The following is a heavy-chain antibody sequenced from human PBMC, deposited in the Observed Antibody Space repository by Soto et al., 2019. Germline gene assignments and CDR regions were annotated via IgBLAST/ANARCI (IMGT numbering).Heavy chain of an antibody. CDR3: ARVRGDSSGSYYFDY. J-gene: IGHJ4*02. CDR2: ISSSGTTT. Sequence: PRGSLRPSCAASGFSLIDYYAIWVRQAPGEGLEWVSYISSSGTTTHYADSVKGRFTISKDNAKNSLYLQMNSLRAEDTAVYYCARVRGDSSGSYYFDYWGQGTLVTVSS. V-gene: IGHV3-11*01. D-gene: IGHD3-22*01. CDR1: GFSLIDYY.